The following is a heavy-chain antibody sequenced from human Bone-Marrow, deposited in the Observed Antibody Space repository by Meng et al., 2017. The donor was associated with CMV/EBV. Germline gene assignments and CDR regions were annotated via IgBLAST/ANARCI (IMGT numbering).Heavy chain of an antibody. CDR1: GGTFSSYT. CDR2: IIPILGIA. D-gene: IGHD3-3*01. V-gene: IGHV1-69*02. J-gene: IGHJ4*02. Sequence: SVKVSCKASGGTFSSYTISWVRQAPGQGLEWMGRIIPILGIANYAQKFQGRVTITADKSTSTAYMELSSLRSEDTAVYYCARGEGGITIFGDNYFDYWGQGTLVTVSS. CDR3: ARGEGGITIFGDNYFDY.